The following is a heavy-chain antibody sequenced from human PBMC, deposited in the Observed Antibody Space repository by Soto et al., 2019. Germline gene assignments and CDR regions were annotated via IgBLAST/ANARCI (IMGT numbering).Heavy chain of an antibody. CDR1: GFTFSSYA. J-gene: IGHJ6*02. CDR3: AREIAARPLYYYYGMDV. D-gene: IGHD6-6*01. CDR2: ISYDGSNK. V-gene: IGHV3-30-3*01. Sequence: GGSLRLSCAASGFTFSSYAMHWVRQAPGKGLEWVAVISYDGSNKYYADSVKGRFTISRDNSKNTLYLQMNSLRAEDTAVYYCAREIAARPLYYYYGMDVWDQGTTVTVSS.